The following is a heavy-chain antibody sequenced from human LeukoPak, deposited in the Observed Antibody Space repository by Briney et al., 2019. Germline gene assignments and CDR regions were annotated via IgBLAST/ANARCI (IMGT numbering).Heavy chain of an antibody. CDR2: IYYSGST. D-gene: IGHD5-12*01. V-gene: IGHV4-59*01. Sequence: SETLSLTCTVSGGSISSYYWSWIRHPPGKGLEWIGYIYYSGSTNYNPSLKSRVTISVDTSKNQFSLKLSSVTAADTAVYYCARAFRGYSGYEPPGYWGQGTLVTVSS. CDR1: GGSISSYY. CDR3: ARAFRGYSGYEPPGY. J-gene: IGHJ4*02.